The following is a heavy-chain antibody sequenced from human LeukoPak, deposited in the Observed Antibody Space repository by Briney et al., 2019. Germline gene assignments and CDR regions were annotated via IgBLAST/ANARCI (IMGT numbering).Heavy chain of an antibody. Sequence: SETLSLTCTVSGGSISSYYWSWIRQPAGKGLEWIGRIYTSGSTNYNPSLKSRVTMSVDTSKNQFSLELSSVTAADTAVYYCARDGYDILTGHDYYYYGMDVWGQGTTVTVSS. CDR1: GGSISSYY. D-gene: IGHD3-9*01. CDR3: ARDGYDILTGHDYYYYGMDV. J-gene: IGHJ6*02. V-gene: IGHV4-4*07. CDR2: IYTSGST.